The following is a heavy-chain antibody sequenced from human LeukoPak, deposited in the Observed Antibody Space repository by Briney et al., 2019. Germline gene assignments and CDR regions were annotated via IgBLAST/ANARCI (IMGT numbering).Heavy chain of an antibody. V-gene: IGHV1-18*03. CDR3: ARDKGYCSSTSCYIYVWFDP. D-gene: IGHD2-2*02. Sequence: ASVNLSCNSSGYAFTSNGISWGRHGPRQGHEWMGLISAYNGNTNYAQKLQGRVPMTTDTSTSKAYLELRSLRSDDMAVYYCARDKGYCSSTSCYIYVWFDPWGQGTLVTVSS. J-gene: IGHJ5*02. CDR2: ISAYNGNT. CDR1: GYAFTSNG.